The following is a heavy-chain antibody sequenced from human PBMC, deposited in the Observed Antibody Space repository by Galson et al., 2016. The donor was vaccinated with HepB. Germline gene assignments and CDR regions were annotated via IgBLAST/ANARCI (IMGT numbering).Heavy chain of an antibody. D-gene: IGHD4-17*01. CDR3: TRAGFDYGDYGTAFDI. V-gene: IGHV1-46*03. CDR1: GYMLTNYY. Sequence: SVKVSCKASGYMLTNYYIYRVRQAPGQGLEWMGVINPSGGATTYAQKFQGRVTMTGDTSTSTVYMILSSLRAEDTAVYYCTRAGFDYGDYGTAFDIWGQGTMVTVSS. CDR2: INPSGGAT. J-gene: IGHJ3*02.